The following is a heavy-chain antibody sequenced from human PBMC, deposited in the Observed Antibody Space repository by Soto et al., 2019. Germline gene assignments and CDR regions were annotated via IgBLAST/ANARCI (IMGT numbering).Heavy chain of an antibody. CDR2: IYYSGST. J-gene: IGHJ4*02. V-gene: IGHV4-59*01. D-gene: IGHD6-19*01. Sequence: SETLSLTCTVSGGYISSYYWSWIRQPPGKGLEWIGYIYYSGSTNYNPSLKSRVTISVDTSKNQFSLKLSSVTAADTAVYYCARAGGAGILRNLRFDYWGQGTLVTVSS. CDR3: ARAGGAGILRNLRFDY. CDR1: GGYISSYY.